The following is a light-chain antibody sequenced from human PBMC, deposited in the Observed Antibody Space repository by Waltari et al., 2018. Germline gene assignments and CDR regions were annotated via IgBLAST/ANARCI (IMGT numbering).Light chain of an antibody. CDR2: DVS. V-gene: IGLV2-14*03. CDR3: SSESSDKVVL. Sequence: QSALTQPASVSGSPGQSVTISCTGTSNDVGFSNSVSWYQDHPGQGPKVIIYDVSDRPSGVSARFSGSKSGNTASLIISGLQAEDEADYYCSSESSDKVVLFGGGTKVTVL. J-gene: IGLJ3*02. CDR1: SNDVGFSNS.